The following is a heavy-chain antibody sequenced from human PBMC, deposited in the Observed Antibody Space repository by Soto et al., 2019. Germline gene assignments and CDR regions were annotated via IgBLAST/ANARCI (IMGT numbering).Heavy chain of an antibody. D-gene: IGHD3-10*01. J-gene: IGHJ6*02. CDR2: ISYDGSNK. CDR3: ARDLQWFGELLGGMDV. CDR1: GFTFSSYA. V-gene: IGHV3-30-3*01. Sequence: QVQLVESGGGVVQPGRSLRLSCAASGFTFSSYAMHWVRQAPGEGLEWVAVISYDGSNKYYADSVKGRFTISRDNSKNTLYLQMNSLRAEDTAVYYCARDLQWFGELLGGMDVWGQGTTVTVSS.